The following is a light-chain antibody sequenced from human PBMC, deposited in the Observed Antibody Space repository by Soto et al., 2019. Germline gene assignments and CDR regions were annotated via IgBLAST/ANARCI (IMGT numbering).Light chain of an antibody. CDR3: QHRSDWPLT. CDR1: QSVNRY. J-gene: IGKJ4*01. V-gene: IGKV3-11*01. CDR2: DAS. Sequence: EIVLTQSPATLSLSPGERATLSCRASQSVNRYLLWYQQKPGQPPRLLIYDASNRATGIPARFSGSGSGTDFTLTISSLEAEDSAIYYCQHRSDWPLTFGGGTKVEIK.